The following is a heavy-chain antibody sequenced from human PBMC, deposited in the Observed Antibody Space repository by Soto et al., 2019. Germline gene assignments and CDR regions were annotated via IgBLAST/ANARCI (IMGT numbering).Heavy chain of an antibody. D-gene: IGHD3-10*01. CDR1: GGSISGYY. Sequence: KTSETLSLTCTVSGGSISGYYWSWIRQPAGKGLEWIGRLYTMGSTNYNPSLQSRVTMSVDTSKNEFSLKVSSVTAADTAVYFCARVRDYGLGTNRHYYGMDVWGQGTTVTVS. J-gene: IGHJ6*02. CDR2: LYTMGST. V-gene: IGHV4-4*07. CDR3: ARVRDYGLGTNRHYYGMDV.